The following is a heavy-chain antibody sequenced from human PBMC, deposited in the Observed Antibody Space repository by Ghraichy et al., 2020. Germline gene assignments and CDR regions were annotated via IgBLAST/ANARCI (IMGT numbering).Heavy chain of an antibody. CDR2: ISSSSSTI. V-gene: IGHV3-48*01. J-gene: IGHJ4*02. Sequence: GGSLRLSCAASGFTFSSYSMNWVRQAPGKGLEWVSYISSSSSTIYYADSVKGRFTISRDNAKNSLYLQMNSLRAEDTAVYYCARGKRERRYFDWLHYFDYWGQGTLVTVSS. D-gene: IGHD3-9*01. CDR1: GFTFSSYS. CDR3: ARGKRERRYFDWLHYFDY.